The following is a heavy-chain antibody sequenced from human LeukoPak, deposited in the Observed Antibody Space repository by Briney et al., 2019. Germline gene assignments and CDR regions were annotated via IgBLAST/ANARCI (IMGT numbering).Heavy chain of an antibody. J-gene: IGHJ3*02. D-gene: IGHD5-24*01. CDR3: ARASFWRWLQLDAFDI. Sequence: ASVKVSCKASGYTFTSYGISWVRQAPGQGLEWMGWITTYNGNTNYTQNLQGRVTMTTDTSTNTAYMELRSLISDDTAVYYCARASFWRWLQLDAFDIWGQGTLVTVSS. V-gene: IGHV1-18*01. CDR1: GYTFTSYG. CDR2: ITTYNGNT.